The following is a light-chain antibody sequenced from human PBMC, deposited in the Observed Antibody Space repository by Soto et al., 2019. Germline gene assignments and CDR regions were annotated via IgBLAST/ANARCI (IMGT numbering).Light chain of an antibody. CDR3: QTWGTGIRV. J-gene: IGLJ3*02. CDR1: SGHRNYA. Sequence: QLVLTQSPSASASLGASVTLTCTLSSGHRNYAIAWHQQQPEKGPRYLMKLDTDGSHSKGDGIPDRFSGSSSGAERYLTISSLQSEDEADYYCQTWGTGIRVFGGGIKLTVL. V-gene: IGLV4-69*01. CDR2: LDTDGSH.